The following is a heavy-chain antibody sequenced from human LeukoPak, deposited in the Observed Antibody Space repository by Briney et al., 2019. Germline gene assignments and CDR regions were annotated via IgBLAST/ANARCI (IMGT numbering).Heavy chain of an antibody. CDR2: MNPNSGNT. CDR3: ARGLQGINNWFDP. D-gene: IGHD3-10*01. CDR1: GYTFTSYD. J-gene: IGHJ5*02. Sequence: GASVQVSCKASGYTFTSYDINWVRQATGEGLEWMGWMNPNSGNTGYAQKFQGRVTMTRNTSISTAYMELSSLRSEDTAVYYCARGLQGINNWFDPWGQGTLVTVSS. V-gene: IGHV1-8*01.